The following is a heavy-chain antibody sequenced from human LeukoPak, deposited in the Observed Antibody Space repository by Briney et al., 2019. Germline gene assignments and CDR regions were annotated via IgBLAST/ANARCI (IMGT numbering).Heavy chain of an antibody. CDR2: INHSGST. CDR3: ARGRRVSIAARHPWYFDL. J-gene: IGHJ2*01. CDR1: GGSFSGYY. V-gene: IGHV4-34*01. D-gene: IGHD6-6*01. Sequence: SETLSLTCAVYGGSFSGYYWSWIRQPPGKGLEWIGEINHSGSTNYNPSLKSRVTISVDTSKNQFSLKLSSVTAADTAVYYCARGRRVSIAARHPWYFDLWGRGTLVTVSS.